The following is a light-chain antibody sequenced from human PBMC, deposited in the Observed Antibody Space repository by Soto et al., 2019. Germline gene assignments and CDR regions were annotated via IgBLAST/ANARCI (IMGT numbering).Light chain of an antibody. CDR3: QQYVSSPR. V-gene: IGKV3-20*01. Sequence: TRTTDTLSLSPGERATLSCRASQSVSSSYLAWYQQKPGQAPRLLIYGASSRATGIPDRFSGSGSGTDFTLTISRLEPDDFAVYYCQQYVSSPRFGG. J-gene: IGKJ4*01. CDR2: GAS. CDR1: QSVSSSY.